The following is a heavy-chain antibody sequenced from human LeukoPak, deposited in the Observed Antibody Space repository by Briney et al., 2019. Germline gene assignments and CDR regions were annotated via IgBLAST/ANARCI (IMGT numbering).Heavy chain of an antibody. V-gene: IGHV4-34*01. J-gene: IGHJ3*02. Sequence: KPSETLSLTCAVYGGSFSGYYWSWIRQPPGKGLEWIGEINHSGSTNYNPSLKSRVTISVDTSKNQFSLKLSSVTAADTAVYYCARGGYGVYFDAFDIWGQGTMVTVSS. CDR2: INHSGST. CDR3: ARGGYGVYFDAFDI. CDR1: GGSFSGYY. D-gene: IGHD4-17*01.